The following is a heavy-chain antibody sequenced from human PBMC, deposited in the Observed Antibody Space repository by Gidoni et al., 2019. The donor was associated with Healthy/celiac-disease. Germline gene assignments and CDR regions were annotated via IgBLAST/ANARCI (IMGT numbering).Heavy chain of an antibody. V-gene: IGHV3-33*01. J-gene: IGHJ4*02. Sequence: QVELWETGGGVDHPGGALRLFCAASGFTFSSYGMHWVRQAPGKWMEWLAVIWYDGSNKYYADSVKGRFTISRYNSKNTLYLQMNSLRAEDTAVYYCARQNAGYSSGWYGGWLDYWGQGTLVTVSS. CDR2: IWYDGSNK. CDR1: GFTFSSYG. D-gene: IGHD6-19*01. CDR3: ARQNAGYSSGWYGGWLDY.